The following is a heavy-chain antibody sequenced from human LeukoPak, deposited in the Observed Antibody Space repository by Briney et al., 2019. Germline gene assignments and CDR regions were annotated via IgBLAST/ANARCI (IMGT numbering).Heavy chain of an antibody. V-gene: IGHV4-34*01. CDR1: GGSFSGYY. CDR2: INHSGST. CDR3: ARGRIAAYYYYYYMDV. D-gene: IGHD6-13*01. Sequence: PSETLSLTCAVYGGSFSGYYWSWIRQPPGKGLVWIGEINHSGSTNYNPSLKSRVTISVDTSKNEFSLRLTSVTAADTAVYYCARGRIAAYYYYYYMDVWGKGTTVTVSS. J-gene: IGHJ6*03.